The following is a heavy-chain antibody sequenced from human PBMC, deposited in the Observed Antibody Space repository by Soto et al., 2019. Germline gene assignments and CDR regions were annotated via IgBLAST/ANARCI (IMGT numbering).Heavy chain of an antibody. Sequence: GESLTIYCKVPGYSFTSYWIVCVLQMPGKGLESIGIIYPGNSDTRYSPSFQGQVTISADKSISTAYLQWSSLKASDTAMYYCPRAPTIYASSGSIDYWGQGTLVTVSS. V-gene: IGHV5-51*01. CDR3: PRAPTIYASSGSIDY. CDR2: IYPGNSDT. D-gene: IGHD3-22*01. CDR1: GYSFTSYW. J-gene: IGHJ4*02.